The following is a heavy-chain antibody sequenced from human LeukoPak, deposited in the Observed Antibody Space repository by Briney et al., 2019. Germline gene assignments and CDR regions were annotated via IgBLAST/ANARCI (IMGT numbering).Heavy chain of an antibody. D-gene: IGHD3-22*01. CDR3: ARGYDSSGYYSLYYYYYGMDV. CDR1: GYTFTSYG. V-gene: IGHV1-18*01. J-gene: IGHJ6*02. CDR2: ISAYNSNT. Sequence: GASVKVSCKASGYTFTSYGISWVRQAPGQGLEWMGWISAYNSNTNYAQKLQGRVTMTTDTSTSTAYMELRSLRSDDTAVYYCARGYDSSGYYSLYYYYYGMDVWGQGTTVTVSS.